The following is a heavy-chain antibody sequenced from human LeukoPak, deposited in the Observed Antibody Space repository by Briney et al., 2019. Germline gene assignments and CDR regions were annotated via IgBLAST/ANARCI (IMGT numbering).Heavy chain of an antibody. J-gene: IGHJ6*02. Sequence: GGSLRLSCTASGFTFSDYFMSWIRQAPGKGLEWISQIGRSGTTIYYADSVRGRFTISRDNAKNSLYLQMSSLRAEDTAVYYCTRDRLPFCSGSSCTKVNYYGMDVWGQGTTVTVSS. CDR1: GFTFSDYF. V-gene: IGHV3-11*01. D-gene: IGHD2-2*01. CDR2: IGRSGTTI. CDR3: TRDRLPFCSGSSCTKVNYYGMDV.